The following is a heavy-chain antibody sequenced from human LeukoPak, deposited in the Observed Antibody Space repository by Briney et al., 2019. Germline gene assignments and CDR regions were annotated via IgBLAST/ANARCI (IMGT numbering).Heavy chain of an antibody. V-gene: IGHV4-59*01. J-gene: IGHJ6*03. D-gene: IGHD2-2*01. CDR3: ARSTGYQLLEGYYYYMDV. CDR2: FYYSGST. CDR1: GGSISSSY. Sequence: PSETLSLTCTVSGGSISSSYWSWIRQPPGKGLEWIGYFYYSGSTNYNPSLKSRVTMSVDTSKNQFSPKLSSVTAADTAVYYCARSTGYQLLEGYYYYMDVWGKGTPVTVSS.